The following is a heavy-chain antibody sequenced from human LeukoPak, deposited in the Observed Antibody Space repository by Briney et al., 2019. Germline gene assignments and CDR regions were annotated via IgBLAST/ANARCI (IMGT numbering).Heavy chain of an antibody. V-gene: IGHV3-66*01. D-gene: IGHD1-26*01. CDR3: ARAGGGTIDY. CDR1: GTVSSNY. CDR2: IYSGGST. Sequence: GGSLRLSCAASGTVSSNYMIWVRQAPGKRLEWVSVIYSGGSTYHADSVKGRFTISRDNSKNTLYLQMNSLRAEDTAVYCCARAGGGTIDYWGQGTLVTVSS. J-gene: IGHJ4*02.